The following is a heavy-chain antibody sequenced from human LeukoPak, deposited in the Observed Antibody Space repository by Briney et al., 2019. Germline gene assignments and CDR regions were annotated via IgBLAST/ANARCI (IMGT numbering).Heavy chain of an antibody. J-gene: IGHJ3*02. CDR2: INHSGST. CDR3: ARGSRSYSSSSPNAFDI. D-gene: IGHD6-13*01. V-gene: IGHV4-34*01. Sequence: SETLSLTCAVYRGSFSVYYWTWIRQPPGKGLEWIGEINHSGSTNYNPSLKRRVTISVDTSKKQFSLKLGSVTAADTAVYYCARGSRSYSSSSPNAFDIWGQGTMVTVSS. CDR1: RGSFSVYY.